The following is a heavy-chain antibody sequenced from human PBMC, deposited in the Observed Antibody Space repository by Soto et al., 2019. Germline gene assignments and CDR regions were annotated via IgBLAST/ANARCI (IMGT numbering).Heavy chain of an antibody. J-gene: IGHJ5*02. Sequence: LSLTCAVYGGSFSGYYWSWIRQPPGKGLEWIGEINHSGSTNYNPSLKSRVTISVDTSKNQFPLKLTSVTAADTAVYYCACIFSGGYSYGYESWGQG. CDR3: ACIFSGGYSYGYES. D-gene: IGHD5-18*01. CDR1: GGSFSGYY. V-gene: IGHV4-34*01. CDR2: INHSGST.